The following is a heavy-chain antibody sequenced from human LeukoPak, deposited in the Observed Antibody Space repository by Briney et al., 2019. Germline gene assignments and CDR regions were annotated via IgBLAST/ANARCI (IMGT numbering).Heavy chain of an antibody. CDR2: MNPNSGNT. D-gene: IGHD3-3*01. J-gene: IGHJ5*02. V-gene: IGHV1-8*01. CDR1: GYTFTSYD. CDR3: ARGRITIFGVADNWFDP. Sequence: GASVKVSCKASGYTFTSYDINWVRQATGQGLEWMGWMNPNSGNTGYAQKFQGRVTMTRNTSISTAYMELSSLRSEDTAVYYCARGRITIFGVADNWFDPWGQGILVTVSS.